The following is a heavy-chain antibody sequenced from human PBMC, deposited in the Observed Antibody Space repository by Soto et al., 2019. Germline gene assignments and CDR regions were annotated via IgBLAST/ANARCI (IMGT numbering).Heavy chain of an antibody. CDR1: GGSFSGYY. D-gene: IGHD6-13*01. V-gene: IGHV4-34*01. CDR3: ARGRSQSSSYDVDFDY. CDR2: INHSGST. Sequence: SETLSLTCAVYGGSFSGYYWSWIRQPPGKGLEWIGEINHSGSTNYNPSLKSRVTISVDTSKNQFSLKLSSVTAADTAVYYCARGRSQSSSYDVDFDYWGQGTLVTVSS. J-gene: IGHJ4*02.